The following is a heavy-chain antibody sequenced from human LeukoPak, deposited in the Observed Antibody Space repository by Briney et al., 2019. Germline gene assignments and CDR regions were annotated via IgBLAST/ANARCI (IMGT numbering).Heavy chain of an antibody. CDR3: ARDPHEFSTGWSQFDY. D-gene: IGHD6-19*01. CDR1: GYTFSSYY. CDR2: IIPSDGFT. Sequence: GASVKVSCKASGYTFSSYYVHWVRQAPGQGLEWMGMIIPSDGFTSYAQKFQGRVTMTRDMSTSTVYMELSSLRSDDTAVYYCARDPHEFSTGWSQFDYWGQGTLVTVSS. V-gene: IGHV1-46*01. J-gene: IGHJ4*02.